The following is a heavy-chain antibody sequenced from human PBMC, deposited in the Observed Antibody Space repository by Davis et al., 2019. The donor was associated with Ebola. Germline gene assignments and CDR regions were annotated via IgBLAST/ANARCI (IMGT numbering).Heavy chain of an antibody. D-gene: IGHD5-24*01. Sequence: ASVTVSCKASGYSLAEYYMHWVRQAPGQGLEWMGLIYPIVGTTRYTQKFRGRLTVTSDTSPSTVYMELSGLGSDDAAMYFCARGQPRDHDSFDIWGQGTMVTVSS. CDR3: ARGQPRDHDSFDI. CDR2: IYPIVGTT. J-gene: IGHJ3*02. CDR1: GYSLAEYY. V-gene: IGHV1-46*01.